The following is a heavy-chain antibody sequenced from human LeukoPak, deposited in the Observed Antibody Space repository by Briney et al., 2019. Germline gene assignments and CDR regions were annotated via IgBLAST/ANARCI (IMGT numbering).Heavy chain of an antibody. CDR2: IYYSGST. J-gene: IGHJ4*02. D-gene: IGHD5-18*01. CDR1: GGSISSSSYY. V-gene: IGHV4-39*07. Sequence: PSETLSLTCTVSGGSISSSSYYWGWIRQPPGKGLEWIGSIYYSGSTYYNPSLKSRVTISVDTSKNQFSLKLSSVTAADTAVYYCARDRRIQLSFDYWGQGTLVTVSS. CDR3: ARDRRIQLSFDY.